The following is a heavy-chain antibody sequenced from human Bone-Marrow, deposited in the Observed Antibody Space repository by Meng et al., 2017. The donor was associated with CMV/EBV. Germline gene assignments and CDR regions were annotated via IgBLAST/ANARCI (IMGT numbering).Heavy chain of an antibody. CDR3: ARQGSGVVPTAPRRGD. J-gene: IGHJ4*02. CDR1: GLSFSSYV. V-gene: IGHV3-23*01. CDR2: IILSGGST. Sequence: GESLKISCAASGLSFSSYVMGWVRQPPGKGLEWVSSIILSGGSTYYADSAKGRFTISRDNSKNTLYLQMNSLRVEDTAVYYCARQGSGVVPTAPRRGDWGQGTLVTGSS. D-gene: IGHD2-2*01.